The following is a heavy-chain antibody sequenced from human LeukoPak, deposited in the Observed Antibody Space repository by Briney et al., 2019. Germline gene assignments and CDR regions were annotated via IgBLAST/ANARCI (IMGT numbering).Heavy chain of an antibody. CDR1: GFAFSSYW. CDR2: INSDGSST. Sequence: GGSLRLSCAASGFAFSSYWMHWVRHAPGKGLVWVSRINSDGSSTNYADSVKGRFTISRDNAKNTLYLQMNSLRAEDTAVYYCARDSPGYYDSSGYHNAEYFQHWGQGTLVTVSS. V-gene: IGHV3-74*01. D-gene: IGHD3-22*01. CDR3: ARDSPGYYDSSGYHNAEYFQH. J-gene: IGHJ1*01.